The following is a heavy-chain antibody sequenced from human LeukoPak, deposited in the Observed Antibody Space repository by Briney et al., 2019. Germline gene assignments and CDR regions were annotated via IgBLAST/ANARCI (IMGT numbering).Heavy chain of an antibody. CDR3: AKVPYRGYSGYAVDENAFDI. CDR2: ISGSGGST. D-gene: IGHD5-12*01. CDR1: GFTFSSYA. Sequence: PGGSLRLSCAASGFTFSSYAMSWVRQAPGKGLEWVSAISGSGGSTYYADSVKGRFTISRDNSKNTLYLQMNSLRAEDTAVYYCAKVPYRGYSGYAVDENAFDIWGQGTMVTVSS. V-gene: IGHV3-23*01. J-gene: IGHJ3*02.